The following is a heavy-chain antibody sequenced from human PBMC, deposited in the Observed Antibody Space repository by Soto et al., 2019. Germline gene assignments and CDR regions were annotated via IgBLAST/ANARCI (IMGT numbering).Heavy chain of an antibody. Sequence: PGGSLRLSCAASGFTVDDHAMHWVRQGPGKGLEWVSGISWNSGTIVYADSVKGRFTISRDNTKNSMYLQMDSLRREDTALYYCAKDIQRTGWYFGLALWGQVTKGTV. D-gene: IGHD6-19*01. CDR3: AKDIQRTGWYFGLAL. CDR2: ISWNSGTI. J-gene: IGHJ6*02. V-gene: IGHV3-9*01. CDR1: GFTVDDHA.